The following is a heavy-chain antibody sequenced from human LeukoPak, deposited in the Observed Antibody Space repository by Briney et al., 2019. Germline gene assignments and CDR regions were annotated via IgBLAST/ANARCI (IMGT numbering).Heavy chain of an antibody. J-gene: IGHJ4*02. D-gene: IGHD6-13*01. CDR1: GFTFSSYA. Sequence: GGSLRLSCAASGFTFSSYAMSWVRQAPGKRLEWVSAISGGGGTTYYADSVKGRFTISRDNSKNTLFLQMNSLRAEDTAVYFCAKGLSSSIWADFDYWAQGTLVTVSS. V-gene: IGHV3-23*01. CDR3: AKGLSSSIWADFDY. CDR2: ISGGGGTT.